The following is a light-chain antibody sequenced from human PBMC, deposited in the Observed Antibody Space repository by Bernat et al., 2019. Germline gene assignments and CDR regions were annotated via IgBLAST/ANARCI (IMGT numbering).Light chain of an antibody. CDR1: HSNIGGNS. CDR2: NNN. CDR3: GTWDDSVNGWV. J-gene: IGLJ3*02. Sequence: QSVLTQPPSVSGTPGQRVTISCSGSHSNIGGNSINWYQQLPETAPKLLTYNNNQRSSGVPDRFSASKSGTSASLAITGLQSEDEADYYCGTWDDSVNGWVFGGGTKLTVL. V-gene: IGLV1-44*01.